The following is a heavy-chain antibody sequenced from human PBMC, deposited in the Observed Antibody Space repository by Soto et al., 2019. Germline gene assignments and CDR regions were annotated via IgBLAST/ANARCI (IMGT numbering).Heavy chain of an antibody. CDR3: ARLPRVVSNCSGGSCPKNYYYYYMDV. V-gene: IGHV4-34*01. J-gene: IGHJ6*03. CDR2: INHSGST. Sequence: SETLSLTCAVYGGSFSGYYWSWIRQPPGKGLEWIGEINHSGSTNYNPSLKSRVTISVDTSKNQFSLKLSSVTAADTAVYYCARLPRVVSNCSGGSCPKNYYYYYMDVWGKGTTVTVSS. CDR1: GGSFSGYY. D-gene: IGHD2-15*01.